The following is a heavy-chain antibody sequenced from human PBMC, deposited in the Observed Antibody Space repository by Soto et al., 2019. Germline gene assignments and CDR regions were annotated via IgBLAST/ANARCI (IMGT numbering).Heavy chain of an antibody. CDR3: ATRYCSGGSCYDWFDP. D-gene: IGHD2-15*01. V-gene: IGHV1-18*01. J-gene: IGHJ5*02. CDR2: ISAYNGNT. Sequence: ASVKVSCKASGYTFTSYGISWVRQAPGQGLEWMGWISAYNGNTNYAQKLQGRVTMTTDTSTSTAYMELRSLRSDDTAVYYCATRYCSGGSCYDWFDPWGQGTLVTVPQ. CDR1: GYTFTSYG.